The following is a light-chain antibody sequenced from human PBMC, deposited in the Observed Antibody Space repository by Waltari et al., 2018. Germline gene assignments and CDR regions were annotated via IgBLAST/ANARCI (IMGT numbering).Light chain of an antibody. CDR1: QSVLFSSNSKNY. J-gene: IGKJ1*01. CDR3: QQFYTTPPT. V-gene: IGKV4-1*01. CDR2: WAS. Sequence: DIVMTQSPDSLAVSLGERATINCKSSQSVLFSSNSKNYLAWYQQKTGKPPKLLIYWASTRESGVPDRFSGSGSGTDFTLTISSLQAEDVAVYYCQQFYTTPPTFGQGTKVEIK.